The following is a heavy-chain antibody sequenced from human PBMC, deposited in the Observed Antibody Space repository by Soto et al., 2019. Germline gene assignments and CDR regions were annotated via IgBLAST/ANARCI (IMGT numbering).Heavy chain of an antibody. CDR3: AKGYGGDPPHGWFDP. J-gene: IGHJ5*02. CDR1: GFSISTYG. CDR2: ISYDGTNK. Sequence: QVQLVESEGGVVQPGRSLRLSCAASGFSISTYGMHWVRQAPGKGLEWVAIISYDGTNKYYADSVKGRFTISRDNSKNTLYLQMNSLRVEDTADYYCAKGYGGDPPHGWFDPWGQGTRVTVSS. V-gene: IGHV3-30*18. D-gene: IGHD2-21*02.